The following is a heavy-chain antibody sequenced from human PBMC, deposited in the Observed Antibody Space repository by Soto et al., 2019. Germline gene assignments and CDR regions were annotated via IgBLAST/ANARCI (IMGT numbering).Heavy chain of an antibody. D-gene: IGHD6-13*01. J-gene: IGHJ5*02. Sequence: QITLKESGPTLVKPTQTLTLTCTFSGFSLSTSGVGVGWIRQPTGKALEWLALIYWDADKRYSPSLKSRLTITKDTSKNPVVLTITNMDPMDTATSYCAHRRAYSTSWDGWCFDPWGQGTLVTVSS. CDR3: AHRRAYSTSWDGWCFDP. CDR2: IYWDADK. CDR1: GFSLSTSGVG. V-gene: IGHV2-5*02.